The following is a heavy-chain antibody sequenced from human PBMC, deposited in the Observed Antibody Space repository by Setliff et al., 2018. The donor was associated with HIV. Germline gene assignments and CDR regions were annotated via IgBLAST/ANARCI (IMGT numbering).Heavy chain of an antibody. D-gene: IGHD2-15*01. Sequence: PGGSLRLSCAASGFTFSSYEMNWVRQAPGKGLEWVSFISNSGSPIYYADSVKGRFTISRDNAKNSLYLQMNSLRGEDTGIYFCAREVAETPDAFDIWGQGTMVTVSS. V-gene: IGHV3-48*03. CDR2: ISNSGSPI. CDR3: AREVAETPDAFDI. J-gene: IGHJ3*02. CDR1: GFTFSSYE.